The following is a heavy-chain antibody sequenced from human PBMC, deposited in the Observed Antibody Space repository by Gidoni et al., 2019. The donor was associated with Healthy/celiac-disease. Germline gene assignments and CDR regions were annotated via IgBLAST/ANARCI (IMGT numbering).Heavy chain of an antibody. CDR2: ISYDGSNK. V-gene: IGHV3-30*18. CDR1: GFTFSSYG. CDR3: AKDLDTAMDY. Sequence: HVQLVESGGGVVQPGRSLRLSCAASGFTFSSYGMHWVRQAPGKGREGVAVISYDGSNKYYADSVKGRFTSSRDKSKKTLYLKMNSMRAEDTAVYYCAKDLDTAMDYWGQGTLVTVSS. J-gene: IGHJ4*02. D-gene: IGHD5-18*01.